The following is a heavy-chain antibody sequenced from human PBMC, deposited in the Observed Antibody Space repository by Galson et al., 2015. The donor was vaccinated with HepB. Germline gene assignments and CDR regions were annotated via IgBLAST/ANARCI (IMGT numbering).Heavy chain of an antibody. D-gene: IGHD6-19*01. Sequence: QSGAEVKKPGASVKVSCKASGYTFTSYGISWVRQAPGQGLEWMGWISAYNGNTNYAQKLQGRVTMTTDTSTSTAYMELSRLRSDDTAVYYCAREPVAGTAYYYYGMDVWGQGTTVTVSS. CDR1: GYTFTSYG. CDR2: ISAYNGNT. CDR3: AREPVAGTAYYYYGMDV. V-gene: IGHV1-18*01. J-gene: IGHJ6*02.